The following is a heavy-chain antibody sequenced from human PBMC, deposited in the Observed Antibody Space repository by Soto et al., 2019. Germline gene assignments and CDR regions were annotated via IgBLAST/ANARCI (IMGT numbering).Heavy chain of an antibody. CDR3: ARVRVVVPAAMRDSQDDY. J-gene: IGHJ4*02. V-gene: IGHV3-30-3*01. CDR1: GFTFSSYA. D-gene: IGHD2-2*01. Sequence: QVQLVESGGGVVQPGRSLRLSCAASGFTFSSYAMHWVRQAPGKGLEWVAVISYDGSNKYYADSVKGRFTISRDNSKNTLYLQMNSLRAEDTAVYYCARVRVVVPAAMRDSQDDYWGQGTLVTVSS. CDR2: ISYDGSNK.